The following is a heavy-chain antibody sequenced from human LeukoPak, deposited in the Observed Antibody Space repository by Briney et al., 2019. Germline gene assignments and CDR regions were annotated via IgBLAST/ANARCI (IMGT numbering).Heavy chain of an antibody. V-gene: IGHV4-61*02. CDR1: GGSISSGSYY. CDR3: ARGTWRYYFDY. CDR2: IYTSGST. D-gene: IGHD3-3*01. Sequence: PSETLSLTCTVSGGSISSGSYYWSWIRQPAGKGLEWIGRIYTSGSTSYNPSLKSRVTMSVDTSKNQFSLKLSSVTAADTAVYYCARGTWRYYFDYWGQGTLVTVSS. J-gene: IGHJ4*02.